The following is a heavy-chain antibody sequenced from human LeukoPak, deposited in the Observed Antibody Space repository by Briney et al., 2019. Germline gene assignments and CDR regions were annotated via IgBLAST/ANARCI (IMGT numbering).Heavy chain of an antibody. V-gene: IGHV3-7*03. D-gene: IGHD6-13*01. CDR3: ARGYTSDY. CDR2: IKQDGSEK. CDR1: GFTLSSYW. Sequence: GGSLRLSCAAAGFTLSSYWMTWVRQAPGKGLEWVANIKQDGSEKYYVDSVKGRFTISRDNAKNSLYLQMNSLRAEGTAVYYCARGYTSDYWGQGTLVTASS. J-gene: IGHJ4*02.